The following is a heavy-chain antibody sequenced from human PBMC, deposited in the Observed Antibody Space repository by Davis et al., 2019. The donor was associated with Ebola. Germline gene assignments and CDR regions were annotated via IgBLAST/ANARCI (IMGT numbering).Heavy chain of an antibody. D-gene: IGHD3-22*01. Sequence: GESLKISCAASGFTFSDYYMSWIRQAPGKGLEWVSYISSSGSTIYYADSVKGRFTISRDNAKNSLYLQMNSLRAEDTAVYYCARHSGRITMIVVVILDFDYWGQGTLVTVSS. CDR2: ISSSGSTI. J-gene: IGHJ4*02. V-gene: IGHV3-11*01. CDR1: GFTFSDYY. CDR3: ARHSGRITMIVVVILDFDY.